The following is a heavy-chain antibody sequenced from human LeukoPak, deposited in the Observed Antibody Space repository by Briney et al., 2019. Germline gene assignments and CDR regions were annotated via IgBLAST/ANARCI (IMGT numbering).Heavy chain of an antibody. CDR3: ARFWSGSYYFDY. CDR1: GYTFTSYD. J-gene: IGHJ4*02. CDR2: MNPNSGNT. Sequence: GASVKVSCKASGYTFTSYDINWVRQATGQGLEWMGWMNPNSGNTGYAQKFQGRVTMTRNTSISTAYMELSSLRSEDTAVYYCARFWSGSYYFDYWGQGTLVTVSS. V-gene: IGHV1-8*01. D-gene: IGHD3-3*01.